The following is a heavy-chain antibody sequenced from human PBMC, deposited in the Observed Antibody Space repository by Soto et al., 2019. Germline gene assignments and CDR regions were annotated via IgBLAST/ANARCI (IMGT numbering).Heavy chain of an antibody. CDR2: INPSGGST. CDR1: GYTFTSYY. V-gene: IGHV1-46*03. J-gene: IGHJ3*02. D-gene: IGHD3-10*01. CDR3: ARDGLLWFGAHDAFDI. Sequence: ASVKVSCKASGYTFTSYYMHWVRHAPGQGLEWMGIINPSGGSTSYAQKFQGRVTMTRDTSTSTVYMELSSLRSEDTAVYYCARDGLLWFGAHDAFDIWGQGTMVTVS.